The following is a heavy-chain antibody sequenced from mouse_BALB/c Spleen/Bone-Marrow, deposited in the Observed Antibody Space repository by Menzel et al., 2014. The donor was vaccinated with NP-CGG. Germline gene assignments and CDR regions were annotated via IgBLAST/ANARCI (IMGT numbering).Heavy chain of an antibody. Sequence: QVQLQQSGAELVMPGASVKMSCKASGYTLTGYWMHWVKQRPGQGLEWIGAIDTSDSYTSYNQKFKGKATLTVDESSSTAYMQLSSLTSEDSAVYYCARSAGYWYFDVWGAGTTGTVAS. CDR1: GYTLTGYW. CDR3: ARSAGYWYFDV. V-gene: IGHV1-69*01. CDR2: IDTSDSYT. J-gene: IGHJ1*01. D-gene: IGHD1-2*01.